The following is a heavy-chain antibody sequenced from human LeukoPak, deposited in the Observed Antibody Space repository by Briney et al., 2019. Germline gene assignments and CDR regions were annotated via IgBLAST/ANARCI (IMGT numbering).Heavy chain of an antibody. CDR2: ISNSGSTI. Sequence: QAGGSLRLSCAASGFTFSTYWMSWVRQAPGKGLEWVSYISNSGSTIYYADSVKGRFTIPRDNAKNLLYLQMNSLRAEDTAVYYCARDRRQLRQRGRDIAAHYYFDYWGQGTLVTVSS. D-gene: IGHD6-6*01. V-gene: IGHV3-48*04. CDR1: GFTFSTYW. J-gene: IGHJ4*02. CDR3: ARDRRQLRQRGRDIAAHYYFDY.